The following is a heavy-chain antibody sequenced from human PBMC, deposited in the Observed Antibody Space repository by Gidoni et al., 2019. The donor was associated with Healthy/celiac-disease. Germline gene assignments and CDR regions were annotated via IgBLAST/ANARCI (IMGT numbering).Heavy chain of an antibody. CDR2: INHSGST. D-gene: IGHD3-22*01. J-gene: IGHJ4*02. CDR1: GGSFSVYY. CDR3: ARGGYYYDSSGPLRIDY. Sequence: QVQLQQWGAGLLKPSETLSLTCAVYGGSFSVYYWSWIRQPPGKGMEWIGEINHSGSTNYNPSLKSRVTISVDTSKNQFSLKLSSVTAADTAVYYCARGGYYYDSSGPLRIDYWGQGTLVTVSS. V-gene: IGHV4-34*01.